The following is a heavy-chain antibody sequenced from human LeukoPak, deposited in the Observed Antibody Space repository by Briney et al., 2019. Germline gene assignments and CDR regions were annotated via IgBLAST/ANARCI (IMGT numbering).Heavy chain of an antibody. Sequence: SLRHSCAATGFTYSSYGIHGVRQARCKGLDGVAVIWYEGINKYYGEYVQGRLPISRDNSKNPLYLQMSSLRAEDTAVYYCARGEYYDSSGYYFPDAFDIWGQGTMVNVSS. CDR2: IWYEGINK. D-gene: IGHD3-22*01. CDR1: GFTYSSYG. CDR3: ARGEYYDSSGYYFPDAFDI. V-gene: IGHV3-33*08. J-gene: IGHJ3*02.